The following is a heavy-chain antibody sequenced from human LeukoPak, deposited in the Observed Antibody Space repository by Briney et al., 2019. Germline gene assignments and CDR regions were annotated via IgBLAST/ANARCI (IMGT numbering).Heavy chain of an antibody. D-gene: IGHD1-26*01. CDR3: ARVGRGSYFRPTPLRERFQH. Sequence: SETLSLTCAVYGGSFSGYYWSWIHQPPGKGLEWIGEINHSGSTNYNPSLKSRVTISVDTSKNQFSLKLSSVTAADTAVYYCARVGRGSYFRPTPLRERFQHWGQGTLVTVSS. J-gene: IGHJ1*01. V-gene: IGHV4-34*01. CDR1: GGSFSGYY. CDR2: INHSGST.